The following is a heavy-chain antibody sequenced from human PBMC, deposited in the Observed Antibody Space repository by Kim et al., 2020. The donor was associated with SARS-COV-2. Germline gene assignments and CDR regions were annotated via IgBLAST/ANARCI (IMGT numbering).Heavy chain of an antibody. CDR3: ATGIYTYGT. CDR1: GFSFSSAW. CDR2: IKQDGSQT. D-gene: IGHD5-18*01. V-gene: IGHV3-7*01. J-gene: IGHJ1*01. Sequence: GGSLRLSCAVSGFSFSSAWMTWVRQAPGKGLEWVANIKQDGSQTYYVDSVKGRFTISRDNAKNSLYLQMNSLRAEDTAVYHCATGIYTYGTWGQGTRVTV.